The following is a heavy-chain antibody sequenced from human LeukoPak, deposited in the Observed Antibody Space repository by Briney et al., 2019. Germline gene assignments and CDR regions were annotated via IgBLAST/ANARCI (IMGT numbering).Heavy chain of an antibody. Sequence: PSETLSLTCTVSGGSISSYYWSWIRQPPGKGLEWIGYIYYSGSTNYNPSLKSRVTISVDTSKNQFSLKLSSVTAADTAVYYCAREVQNYYDSSGHGGWFDPWGQGTLVIVSS. CDR3: AREVQNYYDSSGHGGWFDP. CDR2: IYYSGST. CDR1: GGSISSYY. V-gene: IGHV4-59*01. J-gene: IGHJ5*02. D-gene: IGHD3-22*01.